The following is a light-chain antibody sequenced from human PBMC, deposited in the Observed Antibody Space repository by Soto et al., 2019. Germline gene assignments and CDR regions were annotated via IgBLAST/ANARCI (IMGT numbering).Light chain of an antibody. CDR2: DAS. CDR1: QSVRTY. CDR3: QQRSNWWT. Sequence: IVLTQSPATLSLSPGERATPSCRASQSVRTYLAWYQQKPGQTPRLLIFDASKRATGIPARFSGSGSWTEFTLTIGRLEPADFAVYYCQQRSNWWTFGQGTTVEIK. V-gene: IGKV3-11*01. J-gene: IGKJ1*01.